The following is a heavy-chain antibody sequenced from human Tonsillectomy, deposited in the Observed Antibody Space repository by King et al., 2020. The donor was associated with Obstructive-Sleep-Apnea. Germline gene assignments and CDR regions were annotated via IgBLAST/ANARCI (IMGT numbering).Heavy chain of an antibody. CDR3: ARPTSFITLGGVIVSPYYYAMDV. Sequence: VQLVESGGGLVQPGGSLRLSCAASGFTFSSYSMNWVRQAPGKGLEWVSYISSSSSTLYYADSVKGRFTISRDNAKNSLYLQVNSLRAEDAAVYYCARPTSFITLGGVIVSPYYYAMDVWGQGTTVTVSS. J-gene: IGHJ6*02. V-gene: IGHV3-48*04. CDR2: ISSSSSTL. D-gene: IGHD3-16*02. CDR1: GFTFSSYS.